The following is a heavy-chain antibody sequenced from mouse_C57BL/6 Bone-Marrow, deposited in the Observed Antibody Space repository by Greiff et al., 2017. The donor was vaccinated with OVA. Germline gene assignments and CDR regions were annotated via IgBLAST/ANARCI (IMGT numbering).Heavy chain of an antibody. D-gene: IGHD2-2*01. Sequence: QVQLQQSGPELVKPGASVKISCKASGYSFTSYYIHWVKQSPGQGLEWIGWIYPGSGNTKYNEKFKGKATLTADTSSSTAYMQLSSLTSEDSAVYCCASYGYDEYYFDYWGQGTTLTVSS. J-gene: IGHJ2*01. CDR1: GYSFTSYY. CDR3: ASYGYDEYYFDY. V-gene: IGHV1-66*01. CDR2: IYPGSGNT.